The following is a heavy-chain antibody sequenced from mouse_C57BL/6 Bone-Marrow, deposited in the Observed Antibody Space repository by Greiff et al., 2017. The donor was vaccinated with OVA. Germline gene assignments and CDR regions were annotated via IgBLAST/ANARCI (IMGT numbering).Heavy chain of an antibody. CDR2: IDPSDSYT. CDR3: AKGQLGHFDY. Sequence: VQLQQPGAELVRPGTSVKLSCKASGYTFTSYWMHWVKQRPGQGLEWIGVIDPSDSYTNYNQKFKGKATLTVDTSSSTAYMQLSSLTSEDSAVYYCAKGQLGHFDYWGKGTTLTVSS. V-gene: IGHV1-59*01. CDR1: GYTFTSYW. D-gene: IGHD4-1*02. J-gene: IGHJ2*01.